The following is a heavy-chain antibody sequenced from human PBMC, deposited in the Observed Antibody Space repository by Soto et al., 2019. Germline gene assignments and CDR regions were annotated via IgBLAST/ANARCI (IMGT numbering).Heavy chain of an antibody. CDR3: ARGLGYCSSTSCYKGYYGMDV. D-gene: IGHD2-2*02. Sequence: GGSLRLSCAASGFTFSSYGMHWVRQAPGKGLEWVAVIWYDGSNKYYADSVKGRFIISRDNSKNTLYLQMNSLRAEDTAVYYCARGLGYCSSTSCYKGYYGMDVWGPGTTVTVSS. J-gene: IGHJ6*02. CDR2: IWYDGSNK. V-gene: IGHV3-33*01. CDR1: GFTFSSYG.